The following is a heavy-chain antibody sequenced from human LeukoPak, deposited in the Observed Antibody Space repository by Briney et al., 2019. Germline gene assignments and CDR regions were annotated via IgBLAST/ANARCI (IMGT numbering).Heavy chain of an antibody. CDR3: ATGLRGYSYGYDLYYFDY. D-gene: IGHD5-18*01. Sequence: GGSLRLSCAASGFTFSNFAMTWVRQAPGKGLEWVSSISSSSSFIYYADSVKGRFTVSRDNAKNSLYLQMTSLRAEDTAVYYCATGLRGYSYGYDLYYFDYWGQGTLVTVSS. CDR2: ISSSSSFI. CDR1: GFTFSNFA. J-gene: IGHJ4*02. V-gene: IGHV3-21*01.